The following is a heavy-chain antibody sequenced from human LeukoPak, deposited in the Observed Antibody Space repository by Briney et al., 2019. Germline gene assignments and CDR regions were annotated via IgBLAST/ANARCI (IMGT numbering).Heavy chain of an antibody. CDR1: GGSFSGYY. CDR3: ARTIYSSSWYFDY. CDR2: INHSGST. V-gene: IGHV4-34*01. Sequence: PSETLSLTCAVYGGSFSGYYWSWIRQPPGKGLEWIGEINHSGSTNYNPSLKSRVTISVDTSKNQFSLKLSPVTAADTAVYYCARTIYSSSWYFDYWGQGTLVTVSS. D-gene: IGHD6-13*01. J-gene: IGHJ4*02.